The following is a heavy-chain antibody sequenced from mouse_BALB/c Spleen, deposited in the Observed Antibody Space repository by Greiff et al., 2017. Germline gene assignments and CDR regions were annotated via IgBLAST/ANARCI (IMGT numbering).Heavy chain of an antibody. J-gene: IGHJ4*01. CDR2: IWSGGST. D-gene: IGHD3-1*01. CDR1: GFSLTSYG. CDR3: AREGAARAKEAMDY. V-gene: IGHV2-2*02. Sequence: VKLQESGPGLVQPSQSLSITCTVSGFSLTSYGVHWVRQSPGKGLEWLGVIWSGGSTDYNAAFISRLSISKDNSKSQVFFKMNSLQANDTAIYYCAREGAARAKEAMDYWGQGTSVTVSS.